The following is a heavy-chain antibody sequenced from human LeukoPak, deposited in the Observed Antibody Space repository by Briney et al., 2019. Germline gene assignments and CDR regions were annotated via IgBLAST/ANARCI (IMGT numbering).Heavy chain of an antibody. V-gene: IGHV4-39*07. CDR2: IYYSGRT. Sequence: SETLSLTCTVSGGSISSNSYYWGWIRQPPGKGLEWIGSIYYSGRTYYNPSLKSRVTMSVDTSNNQFSLQLSSVTAADTALYYCARDYGGWYYFDYWGQGTLVTVFS. D-gene: IGHD6-19*01. J-gene: IGHJ4*02. CDR1: GGSISSNSYY. CDR3: ARDYGGWYYFDY.